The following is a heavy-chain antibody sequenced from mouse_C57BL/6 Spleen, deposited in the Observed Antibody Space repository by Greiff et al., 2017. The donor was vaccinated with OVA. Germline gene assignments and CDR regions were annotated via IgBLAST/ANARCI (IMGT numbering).Heavy chain of an antibody. V-gene: IGHV6-3*01. J-gene: IGHJ2*01. CDR2: IRLKSDNYAT. D-gene: IGHD2-2*01. Sequence: EVKLEESGGGLVQPGGSMKLSCVASGFTFSNYWMNWVRQSPEKGLEWVAQIRLKSDNYATHYAESVKGRFTISRDDSKSSVYLQMNNLRAEDTGIYYCTEYGYGYFDYWGQGTTLTVSS. CDR1: GFTFSNYW. CDR3: TEYGYGYFDY.